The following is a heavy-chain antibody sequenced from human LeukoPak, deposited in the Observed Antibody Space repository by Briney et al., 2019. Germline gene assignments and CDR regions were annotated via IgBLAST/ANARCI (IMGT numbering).Heavy chain of an antibody. CDR2: INPSGGST. D-gene: IGHD2-15*01. CDR3: ARGQDIVVVVAAFYYYYYYMDV. Sequence: ASVTVSCKASGYTFTSYYMHWVRQAPGQGLEWMGIINPSGGSTSYAQKFQGRVTMTRDTSISTAYMELSRLRSDDTAVYYCARGQDIVVVVAAFYYYYYYMDVWGKGTTVTVSS. V-gene: IGHV1-46*01. CDR1: GYTFTSYY. J-gene: IGHJ6*03.